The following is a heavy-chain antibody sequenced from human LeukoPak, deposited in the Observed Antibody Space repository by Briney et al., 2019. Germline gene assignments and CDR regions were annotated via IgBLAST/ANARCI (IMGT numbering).Heavy chain of an antibody. J-gene: IGHJ4*02. D-gene: IGHD3-22*01. CDR1: GFTFSDHY. V-gene: IGHV3-23*01. CDR2: ISDSGRST. CDR3: AKDPNRYYYDSSGYFDF. Sequence: AGGSLILSCTASGFTFSDHYMDWVRQAPGKGLEWVSSISDSGRSTYYADSVKGRFTISKDNSRNTLYLQITTLRADDTAVYYCAKDPNRYYYDSSGYFDFWGQGALVTVSS.